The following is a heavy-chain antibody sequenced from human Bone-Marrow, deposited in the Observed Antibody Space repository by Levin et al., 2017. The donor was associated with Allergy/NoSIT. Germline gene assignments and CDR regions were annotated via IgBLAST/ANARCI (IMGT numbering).Heavy chain of an antibody. V-gene: IGHV3-30*04. CDR2: ISSAGSGQ. Sequence: GGSLRLSCAASGFTFSNFAIHWLRQAPGKGLEWVAVISSAGSGQYYADSVKGRFTISRDNSKNTLHLQMNSLRPEDTAVYYCASPGTQMVCSYPWSAERWGQGTLVTVSS. D-gene: IGHD5-18*01. CDR3: ASPGTQMVCSYPWSAER. J-gene: IGHJ4*02. CDR1: GFTFSNFA.